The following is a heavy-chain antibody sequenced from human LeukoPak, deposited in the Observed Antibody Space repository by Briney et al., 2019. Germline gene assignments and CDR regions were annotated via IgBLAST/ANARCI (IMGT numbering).Heavy chain of an antibody. CDR3: ARHLVVATYDY. V-gene: IGHV3-11*01. CDR2: ISSGGSNI. Sequence: GGPLRLSCAASGFTFSDYYMSWLRQAPGKGLEWVSYISSGGSNIYYADSVKGRFTIYRDNEKISLYLQVNSLRAEDTAVYYCARHLVVATYDYWGQGTLVTVSS. J-gene: IGHJ4*02. CDR1: GFTFSDYY. D-gene: IGHD2-21*01.